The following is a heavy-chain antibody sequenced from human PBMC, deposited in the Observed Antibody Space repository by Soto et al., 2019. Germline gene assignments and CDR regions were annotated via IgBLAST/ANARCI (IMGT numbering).Heavy chain of an antibody. CDR2: IIPIFGTA. V-gene: IGHV1-69*12. CDR3: ARPVPAAGYYYGMDV. D-gene: IGHD2-2*01. J-gene: IGHJ6*02. Sequence: QVQLVQSGAEVKKPGSSVKVSCKASGGTFSSYAISWVRQAPGQGLEWMGGIIPIFGTANYAQKFQGRVTITADESRSTAYRELSSLRSEDRAVYYCARPVPAAGYYYGMDVWGQGTTVTVSS. CDR1: GGTFSSYA.